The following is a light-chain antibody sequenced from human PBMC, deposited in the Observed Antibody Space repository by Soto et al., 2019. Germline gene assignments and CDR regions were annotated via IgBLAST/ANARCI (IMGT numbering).Light chain of an antibody. Sequence: EIVMTQSPATLSVSPGERATLSCRASQSVSSNLAWYQQKPGQAPRLLIYGASTRATGIPARFSGSGSGTEFTLTVSRLQSEDFAVYYCQQYNNWPMYTFGQGTKLESK. J-gene: IGKJ2*01. CDR1: QSVSSN. CDR3: QQYNNWPMYT. CDR2: GAS. V-gene: IGKV3-15*01.